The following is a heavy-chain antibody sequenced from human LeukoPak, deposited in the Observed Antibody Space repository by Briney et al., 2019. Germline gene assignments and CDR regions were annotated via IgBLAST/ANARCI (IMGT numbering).Heavy chain of an antibody. D-gene: IGHD2-21*01. J-gene: IGHJ4*02. Sequence: ASVKVSCKASGYIFTSYGISWVRQAPGQGLEWMGWITAYQGNTAWAQKFQGRVTMTTDTSTSTAYMELRSLRSDDTAVYYCARAEVLYCGGDCYYDPYFDYWGQGTLVTVSS. V-gene: IGHV1-18*01. CDR2: ITAYQGNT. CDR3: ARAEVLYCGGDCYYDPYFDY. CDR1: GYIFTSYG.